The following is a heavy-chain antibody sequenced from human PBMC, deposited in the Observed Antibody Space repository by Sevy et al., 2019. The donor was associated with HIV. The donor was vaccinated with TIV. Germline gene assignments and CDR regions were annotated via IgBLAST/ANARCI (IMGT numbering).Heavy chain of an antibody. V-gene: IGHV3-23*01. CDR2: IRGSGGGT. CDR1: GFTFSSYD. CDR3: ANTSFGVAQVFDI. D-gene: IGHD3-3*01. J-gene: IGHJ3*02. Sequence: GGSLRLSCAASGFTFSSYDMSWVRQAPGKGLEWVSGIRGSGGGTYYADSVKGRFSISRDDSMNMLFVQMNSRRAEVTVVYYCANTSFGVAQVFDIWGQGTMVTVSS.